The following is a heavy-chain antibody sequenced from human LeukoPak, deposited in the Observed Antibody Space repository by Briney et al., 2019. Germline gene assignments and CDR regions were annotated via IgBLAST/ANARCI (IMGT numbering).Heavy chain of an antibody. V-gene: IGHV1-2*02. CDR1: GYTFTGYY. CDR2: TNPNSGGT. CDR3: ARGIAAAGTYYFDY. J-gene: IGHJ4*02. D-gene: IGHD6-13*01. Sequence: RASVKVSCKASGYTFTGYYMHWVRQAPGQGLEWMGWTNPNSGGTNYAQKFQGRVTMTRDTSISTAYMELSRLRSDDTAVYYCARGIAAAGTYYFDYWGQGTLVTVSS.